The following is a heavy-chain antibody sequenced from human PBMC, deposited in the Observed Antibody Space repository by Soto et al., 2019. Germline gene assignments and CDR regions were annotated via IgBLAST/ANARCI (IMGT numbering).Heavy chain of an antibody. V-gene: IGHV4-59*13. CDR2: IYYTGNT. J-gene: IGHJ5*02. D-gene: IGHD3-10*01. Sequence: SETXSLTCTVTGGSISTYYWSWIRQPPGKGLEWIGHIYYTGNTNYNPSLKSRVTISVDTSTNRFSLRPRSVSAADTAVYYCARAKSFEFHNWFDPWGQGTLVTVSS. CDR3: ARAKSFEFHNWFDP. CDR1: GGSISTYY.